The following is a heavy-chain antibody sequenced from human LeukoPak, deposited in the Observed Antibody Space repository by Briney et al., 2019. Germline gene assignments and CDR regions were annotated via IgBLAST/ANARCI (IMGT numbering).Heavy chain of an antibody. Sequence: SETLSLTCTVSGGSISSGSYYWSWIRQPAGKGLEWIGRIYTSGSTNYNPSLKSRVTISVDTSKNQFSLKLSSVTAADTAVYYCARHYASGSYSHLEYWGQGTLVTVSS. CDR1: GGSISSGSYY. D-gene: IGHD3-10*01. CDR2: IYTSGST. CDR3: ARHYASGSYSHLEY. V-gene: IGHV4-61*02. J-gene: IGHJ4*02.